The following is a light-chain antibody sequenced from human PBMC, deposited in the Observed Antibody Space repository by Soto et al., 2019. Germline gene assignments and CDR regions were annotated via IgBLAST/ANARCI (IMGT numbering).Light chain of an antibody. CDR1: SSNIRNNA. V-gene: IGLV1-36*01. CDR3: AVWDDSLNGVV. CDR2: YDD. Sequence: QSVLTQPPSVSEAPGQRVTISCSGSSSNIRNNAVNWYQLLPGKAPKLLIYYDDLLPSGVSDRFSGSRIGTSASLAISGLQPEDEADYYCAVWDDSLNGVVFGGGTKVTVL. J-gene: IGLJ3*02.